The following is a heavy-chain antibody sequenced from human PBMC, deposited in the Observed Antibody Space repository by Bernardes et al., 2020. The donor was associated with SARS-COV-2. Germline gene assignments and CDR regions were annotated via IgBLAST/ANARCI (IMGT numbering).Heavy chain of an antibody. J-gene: IGHJ4*02. V-gene: IGHV3-30*18. CDR2: ISYDGSNK. D-gene: IGHD4-4*01. Sequence: GGSLRLSCAASGFTFSSYGMHWVRQAPGKGLEWVAVISYDGSNKYYADSVKGRFTISRDNSKNTLYLQMNSLRAEDTAVYYCAKAGSNPGVPDYWGQGTLVTVSS. CDR3: AKAGSNPGVPDY. CDR1: GFTFSSYG.